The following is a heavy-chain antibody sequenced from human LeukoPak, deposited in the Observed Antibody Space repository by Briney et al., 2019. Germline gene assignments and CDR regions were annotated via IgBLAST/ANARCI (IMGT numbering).Heavy chain of an antibody. Sequence: PGRSLRLSCAASGFTFSSYGMHWVRQAPGKGLEWVAFIRYDGSNKYYADSVKGRFTISRDNSKNTLYLQMNSLRAEDTAVYYCAKADRGYCSGGSCPPADYWGQGTLVTVSS. CDR2: IRYDGSNK. CDR3: AKADRGYCSGGSCPPADY. V-gene: IGHV3-30*02. D-gene: IGHD2-15*01. CDR1: GFTFSSYG. J-gene: IGHJ4*02.